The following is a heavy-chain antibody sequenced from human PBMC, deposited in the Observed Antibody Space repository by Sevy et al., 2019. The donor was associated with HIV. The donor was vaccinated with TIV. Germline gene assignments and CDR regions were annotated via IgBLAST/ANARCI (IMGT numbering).Heavy chain of an antibody. V-gene: IGHV1-18*01. CDR1: GYNFKTYG. Sequence: ASVKVSCKASGYNFKTYGITWLRQAPGEGFEWMGWISPYNGKTQYEQKFQGRVTMTTDTSTKTVYMELTSLGSDDTAVYYCARGGSSYDVLTYYDHWGQGTLVTVSS. D-gene: IGHD3-9*01. J-gene: IGHJ4*02. CDR3: ARGGSSYDVLTYYDH. CDR2: ISPYNGKT.